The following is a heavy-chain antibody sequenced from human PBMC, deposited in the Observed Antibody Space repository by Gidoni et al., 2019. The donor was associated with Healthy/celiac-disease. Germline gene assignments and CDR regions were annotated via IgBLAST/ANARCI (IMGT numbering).Heavy chain of an antibody. D-gene: IGHD3-9*01. CDR1: GFTFSSSG. V-gene: IGHV3-30*18. CDR3: AKEALRYFDWLLYYFDY. J-gene: IGHJ4*02. CDR2: ISYDGSNK. Sequence: QVQLVESGGGVVQPGRSLRLSCAASGFTFSSSGMHWVRQAPGKGLEWVAVISYDGSNKYYADSVKGRFTISRDNSKNTLYLQMNSLRAEDTAVYYCAKEALRYFDWLLYYFDYWGQGTLVTVSS.